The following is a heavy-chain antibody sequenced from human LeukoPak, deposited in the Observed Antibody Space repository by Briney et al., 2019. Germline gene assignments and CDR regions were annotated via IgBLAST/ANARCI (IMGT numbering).Heavy chain of an antibody. Sequence: PGGSLRLSCAASGFTFSSYTMNWVRQAPGKGLEWVSSIRSSSSYIYYADSVKGRFTISRDNAKNSLYLQMNSLRAEDTAVYYCARGEYSYGPLDYYYYMDVWGKGTTVTVSS. D-gene: IGHD5-18*01. J-gene: IGHJ6*03. CDR3: ARGEYSYGPLDYYYYMDV. CDR1: GFTFSSYT. V-gene: IGHV3-21*01. CDR2: IRSSSSYI.